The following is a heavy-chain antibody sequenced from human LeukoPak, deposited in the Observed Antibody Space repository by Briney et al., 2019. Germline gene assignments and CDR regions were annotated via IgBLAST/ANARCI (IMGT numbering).Heavy chain of an antibody. D-gene: IGHD3-22*01. CDR2: RQPGNVS. Sequence: PGGSLTLSCAVSGFTANTHHMAWVRQAPGKHLEWVSVRQPGNVSYYADSVTGRFTTSTDTSKNTFYLQMTDLRVEDTALYYCARERDYDTYFDYWGQGTLVIVSS. CDR1: GFTANTHH. J-gene: IGHJ4*01. V-gene: IGHV3-53*01. CDR3: ARERDYDTYFDY.